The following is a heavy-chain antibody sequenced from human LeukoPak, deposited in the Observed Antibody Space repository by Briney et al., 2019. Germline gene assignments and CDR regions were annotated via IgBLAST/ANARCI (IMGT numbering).Heavy chain of an antibody. V-gene: IGHV1-18*01. D-gene: IGHD3-22*01. CDR2: ISTFSGHT. Sequence: EASVKVSCKTSGYMFRNYGITWVRQAPGQGLEWTGWISTFSGHTKYTQSLRDRVTMTTDTSTSTIYMELRSLRSDDTAVYYCAKGRVIYYDTTGYRPDDSFDIWGQGTMVTVSS. CDR3: AKGRVIYYDTTGYRPDDSFDI. CDR1: GYMFRNYG. J-gene: IGHJ3*02.